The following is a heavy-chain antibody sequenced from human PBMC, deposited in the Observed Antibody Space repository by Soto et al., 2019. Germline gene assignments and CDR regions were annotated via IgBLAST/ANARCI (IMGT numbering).Heavy chain of an antibody. J-gene: IGHJ4*02. CDR3: ARTHYGSGSLDY. Sequence: SETLSLTCAVYGGSFSGYYWSWIRQPPGKGLEWIGEINHSGSTNYNPSLKSRVTISVDTSKNQFSLKLSSVTAADTAVYYCARTHYGSGSLDYWGQGTLVTAPQ. CDR2: INHSGST. V-gene: IGHV4-34*01. D-gene: IGHD3-10*01. CDR1: GGSFSGYY.